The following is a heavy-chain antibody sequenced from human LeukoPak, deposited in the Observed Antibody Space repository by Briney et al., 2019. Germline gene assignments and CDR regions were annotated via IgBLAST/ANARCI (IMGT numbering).Heavy chain of an antibody. Sequence: GGSLRLSCAASGFTFSSYWMSWVRQAPGKGLEWVANINQDGSEKYYVDSVKGRFTISRDNAKNSLYLQMNSLRAEDTAVYYCAHKYDSGWYDYWGQGTLVTVSS. CDR1: GFTFSSYW. J-gene: IGHJ4*02. D-gene: IGHD6-19*01. CDR2: INQDGSEK. CDR3: AHKYDSGWYDY. V-gene: IGHV3-7*03.